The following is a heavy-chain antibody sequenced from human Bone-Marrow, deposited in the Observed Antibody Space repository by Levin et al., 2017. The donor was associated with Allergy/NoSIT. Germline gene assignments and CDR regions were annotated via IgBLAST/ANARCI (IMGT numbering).Heavy chain of an antibody. CDR1: GFTFSSYS. J-gene: IGHJ4*02. Sequence: NAGGSLRLSCAASGFTFSSYSMNWVRQAPGKGLEWVSSISSSSSYIYYADSVKGRFTISRDNAKNSLYLQMNSLRAEDTAVYYCARDFVVVGEHDYWGQGTLVTVSS. D-gene: IGHD3-3*01. CDR3: ARDFVVVGEHDY. CDR2: ISSSSSYI. V-gene: IGHV3-21*01.